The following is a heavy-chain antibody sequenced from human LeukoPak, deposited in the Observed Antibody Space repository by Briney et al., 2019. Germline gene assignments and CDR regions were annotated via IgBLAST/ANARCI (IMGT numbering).Heavy chain of an antibody. CDR3: ARGWGYDFWSGYYGFDY. CDR1: GGSINSGDYY. V-gene: IGHV4-61*08. J-gene: IGHJ4*02. D-gene: IGHD3-3*01. CDR2: IYYSGST. Sequence: SETLSLTCTVSGGSINSGDYYWSWIRQPPGKGLEGIGYIYYSGSTNYNPSLKSRVTISVDTSKNQFSLKLSSVTAADTAVYYCARGWGYDFWSGYYGFDYWGQGTLVTVSS.